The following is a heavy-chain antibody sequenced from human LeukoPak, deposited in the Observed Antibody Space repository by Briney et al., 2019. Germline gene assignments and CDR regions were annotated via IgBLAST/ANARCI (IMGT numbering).Heavy chain of an antibody. Sequence: GGSLRLSCAASVFPFSTYTMNWVRQAPGKGLEWVSSISSSSSYIYYADSMKGRFTISRDNAKNSLFLQMNNLRAEDTAVYYCARDRRYFDTGGLGGPDYWGQGTLITVSS. CDR2: ISSSSSYI. V-gene: IGHV3-21*01. CDR1: VFPFSTYT. CDR3: ARDRRYFDTGGLGGPDY. D-gene: IGHD2-8*02. J-gene: IGHJ4*02.